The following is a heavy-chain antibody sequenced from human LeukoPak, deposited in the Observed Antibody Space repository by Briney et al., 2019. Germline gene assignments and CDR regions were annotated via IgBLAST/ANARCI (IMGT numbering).Heavy chain of an antibody. Sequence: GSLRLSCAASGFAFSSYAMNWVRQAPVKGLEWVSAIIGSGRNTYYADSVKGRLTISRDNSNDTLYLQMTSLRAEDSAVYYCATNYYDSSGYYPDFDYWGQGAPVTVSS. J-gene: IGHJ4*02. D-gene: IGHD3-22*01. CDR3: ATNYYDSSGYYPDFDY. CDR2: IIGSGRNT. V-gene: IGHV3-23*01. CDR1: GFAFSSYA.